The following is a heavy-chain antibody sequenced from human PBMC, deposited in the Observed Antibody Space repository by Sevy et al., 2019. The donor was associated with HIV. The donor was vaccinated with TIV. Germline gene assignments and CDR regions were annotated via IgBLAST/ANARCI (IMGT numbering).Heavy chain of an antibody. J-gene: IGHJ4*02. CDR1: GFTFTRHS. Sequence: GGSLRLSCAASGFTFTRHSMNWVRRAPGKGLEWVSYISSSSSYIDYANSEKGRFTISRDNAKNSVYLQMNSLRAEDTAVYYYARVPNYGDYGIDYWGQGTLVTVSS. D-gene: IGHD4-17*01. V-gene: IGHV3-21*01. CDR3: ARVPNYGDYGIDY. CDR2: ISSSSSYI.